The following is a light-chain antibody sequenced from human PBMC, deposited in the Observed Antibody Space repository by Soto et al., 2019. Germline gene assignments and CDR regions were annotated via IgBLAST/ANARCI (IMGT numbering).Light chain of an antibody. CDR2: AAS. V-gene: IGKV1-9*01. J-gene: IGKJ5*01. CDR3: PQLTSFPIP. Sequence: IQLTHSPSSLSASIGDRVTITCRASQGISRFLAWYQQKPGKAPKLLIYAASTLQSGVPLRFRGSGSGKDSTLTISSLQPEDFATYYSPQLTSFPIPFGQGTRPE. CDR1: QGISRF.